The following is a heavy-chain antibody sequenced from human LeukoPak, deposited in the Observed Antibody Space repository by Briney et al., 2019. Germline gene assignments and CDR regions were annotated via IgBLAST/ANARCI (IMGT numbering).Heavy chain of an antibody. CDR2: IKQDGSEK. CDR3: ARGPNFYDSSGYYYPPTHYYFDS. D-gene: IGHD3-22*01. V-gene: IGHV3-7*01. J-gene: IGHJ4*02. CDR1: GLTFSMYW. Sequence: GGALRLSCAASGLTFSMYWMSWVRQAPGKGLEGVANIKQDGSEKYYVDSVKGRLTISRDNAKNSLYLQMNSLRADDTAVYYCARGPNFYDSSGYYYPPTHYYFDSWGQGTLVTVSS.